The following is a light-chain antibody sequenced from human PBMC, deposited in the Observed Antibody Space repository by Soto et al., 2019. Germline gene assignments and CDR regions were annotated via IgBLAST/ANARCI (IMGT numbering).Light chain of an antibody. Sequence: QSVLTQPPSAAGSAGQGVTISWFGGNSNIGSNSVYWYQHLPRMAPKLLIYYNNQRPSGVPDRFSGSRSGTSASLAIVGLRSEDEAVYYCAAWDASLSACVFGNGTKVTVL. J-gene: IGLJ1*01. CDR3: AAWDASLSACV. CDR1: NSNIGSNS. V-gene: IGLV1-47*02. CDR2: YNN.